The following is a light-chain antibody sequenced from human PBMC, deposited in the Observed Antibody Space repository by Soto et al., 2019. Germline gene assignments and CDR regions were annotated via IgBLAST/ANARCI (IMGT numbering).Light chain of an antibody. Sequence: EIVLTQSPGTLSLSPGERATLSCRASQSVTSNYLAWHQPKPGQAPRLLIYEAYTRATGISARFSGGGSGTDFTLTISRLEPEDFAVYYCTQYGSPPHTFGGGTQVEIK. CDR2: EAY. CDR1: QSVTSNY. J-gene: IGKJ4*01. CDR3: TQYGSPPHT. V-gene: IGKV3-20*01.